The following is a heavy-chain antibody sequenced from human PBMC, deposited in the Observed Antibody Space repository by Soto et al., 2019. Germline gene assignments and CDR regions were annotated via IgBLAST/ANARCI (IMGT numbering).Heavy chain of an antibody. V-gene: IGHV3-11*01. J-gene: IGHJ5*02. Sequence: GGSLRLSCAASGFTFSDHYMSGIRQAPGKGLEWVSYISSGGSTIYYADSVKGRFTISRDNAKNSLYLQMNNLRAEDTAVYYCARDKSGRWLAWGQGTLVTVSS. CDR2: ISSGGSTI. CDR1: GFTFSDHY. D-gene: IGHD6-19*01. CDR3: ARDKSGRWLA.